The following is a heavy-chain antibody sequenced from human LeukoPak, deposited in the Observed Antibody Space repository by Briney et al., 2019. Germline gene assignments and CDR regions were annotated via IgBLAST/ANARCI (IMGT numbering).Heavy chain of an antibody. V-gene: IGHV3-30*18. CDR2: ISYDGSNK. J-gene: IGHJ6*03. CDR1: GFTFSSYG. Sequence: GGSLRLSCAASGFTFSSYGMHWVRQAPGKGLEWVAVISYDGSNKYYADSVKGRFTISRDNSKNTLYLQMNSLRAEDTAVYYCAKGQHSSSWYRVRHYYYYMDVWGKGTTVTVSS. CDR3: AKGQHSSSWYRVRHYYYYMDV. D-gene: IGHD6-13*01.